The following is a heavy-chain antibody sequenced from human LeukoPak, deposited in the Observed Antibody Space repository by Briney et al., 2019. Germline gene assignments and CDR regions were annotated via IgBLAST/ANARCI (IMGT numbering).Heavy chain of an antibody. CDR1: GFTFTNYA. Sequence: GGSLRLSCAASGFTFTNYAMSWVRQAPGKGLEWVSVISGSGSSTYYADSVKGRFTISSDDSKNTMYLQMNSLRAEDTAVYFCAKDSASYGRFDHWGQGTLVTVSS. V-gene: IGHV3-23*01. J-gene: IGHJ4*02. CDR2: ISGSGSST. CDR3: AKDSASYGRFDH. D-gene: IGHD5-18*01.